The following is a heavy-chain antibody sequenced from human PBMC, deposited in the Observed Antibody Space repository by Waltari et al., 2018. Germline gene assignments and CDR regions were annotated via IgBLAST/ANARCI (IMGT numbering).Heavy chain of an antibody. J-gene: IGHJ4*02. CDR3: ARQLNPRAPYFDL. CDR2: IHHSGGT. V-gene: IGHV4-31*03. CDR1: GGPLSSGSYY. Sequence: QVQLQESGPGLVKPSQTLSLTCIVSGGPLSSGSYYWSWIRHHPGKALEWIGYIHHSGGTLYNQSLESRATRRVYTSKNQLSLRLNSVSAADTAVYYCARQLNPRAPYFDLWGQGALVTVAS.